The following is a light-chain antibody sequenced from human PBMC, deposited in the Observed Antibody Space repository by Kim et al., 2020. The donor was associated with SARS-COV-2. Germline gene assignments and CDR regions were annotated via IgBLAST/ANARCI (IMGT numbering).Light chain of an antibody. CDR2: GKN. CDR1: SLRSYY. V-gene: IGLV3-19*01. J-gene: IGLJ2*01. CDR3: NSRDSNDNVV. Sequence: VALGQTVRITCQGDSLRSYYATWYQQKPGQAPVLVIYGKNNRPSGIPDRFSGSSSGNTSSLTITGTQAGDEADYYCNSRDSNDNVVFGGGTQLTVL.